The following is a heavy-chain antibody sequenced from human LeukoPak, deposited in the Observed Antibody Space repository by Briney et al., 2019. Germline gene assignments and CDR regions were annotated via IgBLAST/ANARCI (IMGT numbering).Heavy chain of an antibody. Sequence: ASVKVSCKASGYTFTGYYMHWVRQAPGQGLEWMGCIDPNSGGTNYAQKFQGRVTMTRDTSISTAYMELSRLRSDDTAVYYCAVNLAYCGGDCYPFDAFDIWGQGTMVTVSS. J-gene: IGHJ3*02. CDR2: IDPNSGGT. CDR3: AVNLAYCGGDCYPFDAFDI. CDR1: GYTFTGYY. V-gene: IGHV1-2*02. D-gene: IGHD2-21*02.